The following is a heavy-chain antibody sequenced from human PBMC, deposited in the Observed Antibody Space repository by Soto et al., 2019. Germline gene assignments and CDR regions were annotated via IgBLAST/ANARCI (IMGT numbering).Heavy chain of an antibody. CDR2: ISYDGSNK. V-gene: IGHV3-30*18. CDR3: AKGQTPRSGGYFYYYYGMDV. D-gene: IGHD6-19*01. J-gene: IGHJ6*02. CDR1: GFTFSSYG. Sequence: GGSLRLSCAASGFTFSSYGMHWVRQAPGKGLEWVAVISYDGSNKYYADSVKGRFTISRDNSMNTLYLQMNSLRAEDTAVYYRAKGQTPRSGGYFYYYYGMDVWGQGTTVTVSS.